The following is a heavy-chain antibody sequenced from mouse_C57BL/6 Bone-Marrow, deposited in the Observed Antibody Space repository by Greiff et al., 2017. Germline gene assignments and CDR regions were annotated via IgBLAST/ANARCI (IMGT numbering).Heavy chain of an antibody. D-gene: IGHD2-12*01. CDR2: INPGSGGT. Sequence: QVQLQQSGAELVRPGASVKVSCKASGYAFTNYSIEWVKQRPGQGLEWIGVINPGSGGTNYNEKFKGKATLTADKSSSTAYMELSSLTSEDSAVYFSAREGIRRGLAYWGQGTLVTVSA. V-gene: IGHV1-54*01. CDR3: AREGIRRGLAY. CDR1: GYAFTNYS. J-gene: IGHJ3*01.